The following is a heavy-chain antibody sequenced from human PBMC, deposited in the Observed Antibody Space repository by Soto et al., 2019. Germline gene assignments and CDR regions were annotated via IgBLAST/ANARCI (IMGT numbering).Heavy chain of an antibody. J-gene: IGHJ6*02. Sequence: PSETLSLTCTVSGGSVSSGSYQWTWIRQPPGKGLEWIGYIHVSGSTNDNPSLKGRVTMSIDTSKNQFSLKLSSVTAADTAVYYCARDGHGMDVWGRGTKVTVSS. CDR2: IHVSGST. CDR1: GGSVSSGSYQ. V-gene: IGHV4-61*01. CDR3: ARDGHGMDV.